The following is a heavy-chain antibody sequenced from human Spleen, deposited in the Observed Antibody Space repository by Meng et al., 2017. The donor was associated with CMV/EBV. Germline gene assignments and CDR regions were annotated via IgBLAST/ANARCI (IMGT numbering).Heavy chain of an antibody. D-gene: IGHD5-24*01. CDR3: ARGPRCGDY. CDR2: IKQDGSEK. J-gene: IGHJ4*02. CDR1: GFTFTTYT. V-gene: IGHV3-7*01. Sequence: GESLKISCAASGFTFTTYTMHWVRQAPGKGLEWVANIKQDGSEKSYVDSVKGRFTISRDNTKNSVHLQMNSLRAEDTAVYYCARGPRCGDYWGQGTLVTVSS.